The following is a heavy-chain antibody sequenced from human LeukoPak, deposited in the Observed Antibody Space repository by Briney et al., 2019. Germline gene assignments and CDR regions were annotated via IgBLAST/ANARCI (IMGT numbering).Heavy chain of an antibody. Sequence: GGSLRLSCAASGFTFSSYAMSWVHQAPGKGLEGVSGISANGDITKYADSVKGRFTISRDNSKNTVFLQMNSLRADDTAVYYCAKEGRIAAGTGDYFDCWGQGTLVTVSS. CDR3: AKEGRIAAGTGDYFDC. J-gene: IGHJ4*02. D-gene: IGHD6-13*01. V-gene: IGHV3-23*01. CDR1: GFTFSSYA. CDR2: ISANGDIT.